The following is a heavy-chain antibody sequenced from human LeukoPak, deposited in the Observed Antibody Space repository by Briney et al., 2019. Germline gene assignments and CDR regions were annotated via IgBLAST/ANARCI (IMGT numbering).Heavy chain of an antibody. J-gene: IGHJ4*02. CDR3: AKSLRLGELSLDY. Sequence: GGSLRLSCAASGFTFSDYYMSWIRQAPGKGLEWVSAISGSGGSTYYADSVKGRFTISRDNSKNTLYLQMNSLRAEDTAVYYCAKSLRLGELSLDYWGQGTLVTVSS. CDR2: ISGSGGST. V-gene: IGHV3-23*01. CDR1: GFTFSDYY. D-gene: IGHD3-16*02.